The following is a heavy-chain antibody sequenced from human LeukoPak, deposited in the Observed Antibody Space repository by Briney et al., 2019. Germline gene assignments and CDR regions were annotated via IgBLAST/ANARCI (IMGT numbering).Heavy chain of an antibody. CDR1: GFTFSSYS. D-gene: IGHD4-17*01. Sequence: GGSLRLSCAASGFTFSSYSMNWVRQAPGKGLEWVSYISSSSSTIYYADSVEGRLTISRDNAKNSLYLQMNSLRAEDTAVYYCAREPYGDYDYWYFDLWGRGTLVTASS. J-gene: IGHJ2*01. V-gene: IGHV3-48*01. CDR3: AREPYGDYDYWYFDL. CDR2: ISSSSSTI.